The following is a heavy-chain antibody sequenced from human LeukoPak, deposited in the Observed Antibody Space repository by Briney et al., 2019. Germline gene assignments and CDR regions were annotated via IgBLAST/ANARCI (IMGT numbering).Heavy chain of an antibody. CDR3: ASVVSYGAPFDY. CDR2: INPSGGST. V-gene: IGHV1-46*01. Sequence: ASVKVSCKASGYTFTSYYMHWVRQAPGQGLEWMGIINPSGGSTSYAQKFQGRVTMTRDTSTSTVYMELSSLRPEDTAVYYCASVVSYGAPFDYWGQGTLVTVSS. J-gene: IGHJ4*02. D-gene: IGHD4-17*01. CDR1: GYTFTSYY.